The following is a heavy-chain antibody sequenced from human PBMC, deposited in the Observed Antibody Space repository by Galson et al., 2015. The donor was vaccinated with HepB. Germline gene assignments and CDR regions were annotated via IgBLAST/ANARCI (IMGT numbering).Heavy chain of an antibody. J-gene: IGHJ6*02. Sequence: SLRLSCAFSGFPCDDFAMHWVRQSPGKGLEWVSGLYCKTGGTGYADSVRGRFNVSRDNAQKFLFLQMNSLRVEDTALYYCLRETSPGGADVWGQGTAVTVSS. D-gene: IGHD4-17*01. V-gene: IGHV3-9*01. CDR3: LRETSPGGADV. CDR1: GFPCDDFA. CDR2: LYCKTGGT.